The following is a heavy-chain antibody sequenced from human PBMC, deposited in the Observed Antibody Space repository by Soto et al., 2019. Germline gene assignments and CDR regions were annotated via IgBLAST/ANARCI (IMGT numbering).Heavy chain of an antibody. CDR3: ANHIEQYYHYYYMDV. CDR2: IIGSCGNT. CDR1: GFTFSSYA. Sequence: EVQLLESGGGLVQPGGSLRLSCAASGFTFSSYAMSWVRQAPGKGLEWVSAIIGSCGNTYHVDSVRGRFTISRDNSKNTLSLQMNSLRAEDTAVYYCANHIEQYYHYYYMDVWGKGTTVTVSS. J-gene: IGHJ6*03. V-gene: IGHV3-23*01.